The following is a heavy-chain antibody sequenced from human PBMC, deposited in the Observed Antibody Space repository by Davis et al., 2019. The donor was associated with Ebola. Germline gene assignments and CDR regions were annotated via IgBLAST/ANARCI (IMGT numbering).Heavy chain of an antibody. J-gene: IGHJ4*02. CDR1: GFTFTTYP. CDR2: ISGSGDST. V-gene: IGHV3-23*01. D-gene: IGHD5/OR15-5a*01. Sequence: GGSLRLSCEASGFTFTTYPMAWVRQAPGKGLEWVSSISGSGDSTSYADSVKGRFTMSRDNSGNTLYLQMNSLRVEDTAIYYCAKGNRTPLFYDTSDDYWGQGTLVTVSS. CDR3: AKGNRTPLFYDTSDDY.